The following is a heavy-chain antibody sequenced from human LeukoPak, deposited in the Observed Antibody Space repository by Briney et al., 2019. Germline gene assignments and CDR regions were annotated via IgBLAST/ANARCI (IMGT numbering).Heavy chain of an antibody. D-gene: IGHD6-25*01. CDR1: GFTFSSYW. V-gene: IGHV3-74*01. CDR3: ERSKKSGDVFDI. J-gene: IGHJ3*02. CDR2: INSDGSST. Sequence: GGSLRLSCAASGFTFSSYWMHWVRQAPGKGLVWVSRINSDGSSTSYADSVKGRFTISRDNAKNTLYLQMNSLRAEDTAVYYCERSKKSGDVFDIWGQGTMVTVSS.